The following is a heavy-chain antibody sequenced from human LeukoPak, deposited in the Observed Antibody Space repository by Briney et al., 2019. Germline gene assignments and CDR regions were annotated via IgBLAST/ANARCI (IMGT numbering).Heavy chain of an antibody. V-gene: IGHV3-11*06. Sequence: KPSETLSLTCAVSGYSISSGYYWGWIRQPPGKGLEWVSYISTSSYYIYYADPVKGRFTISRDDAKNSLYLQMDSLRAEDTAIYYCARDASGSSTGLLDSWGQGTLVTVSS. J-gene: IGHJ4*02. D-gene: IGHD1-26*01. CDR2: ISTSSYYI. CDR1: GYSISSGYY. CDR3: ARDASGSSTGLLDS.